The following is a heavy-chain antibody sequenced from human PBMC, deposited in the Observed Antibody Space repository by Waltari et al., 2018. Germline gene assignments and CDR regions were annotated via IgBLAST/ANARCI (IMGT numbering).Heavy chain of an antibody. J-gene: IGHJ6*03. D-gene: IGHD3-3*01. CDR1: GGSFSGYY. CDR2: INHSGRP. CDR3: ARANTIFGVIRTWYYMDV. V-gene: IGHV4-34*01. Sequence: QVQLQQWGAGLLKPSETLSLTCVVSGGSFSGYYWSWIRQPPGKGLEWIGEINHSGRPNYNQSLKSRVTISIDTSKIQFSLKLRSVTVADTAVYYCARANTIFGVIRTWYYMDVWGKGTTVTVSS.